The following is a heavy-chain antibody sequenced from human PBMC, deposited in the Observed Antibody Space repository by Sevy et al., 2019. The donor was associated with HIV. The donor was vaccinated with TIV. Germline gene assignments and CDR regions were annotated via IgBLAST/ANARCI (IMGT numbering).Heavy chain of an antibody. D-gene: IGHD4-17*01. V-gene: IGHV3-30-3*01. CDR2: ISYDGSDK. CDR3: ARPRANYVDHYFFYAMDV. J-gene: IGHJ6*02. CDR1: GFAFTNYYA. Sequence: GGSLRLSCAASGFAFTNYYAMHWVRQAPGKGLEWVALISYDGSDKYYADSVKGRFTISRDNFKNTLYLQMNSLTTEDTAVYYCARPRANYVDHYFFYAMDVWGQGTTVTVPS.